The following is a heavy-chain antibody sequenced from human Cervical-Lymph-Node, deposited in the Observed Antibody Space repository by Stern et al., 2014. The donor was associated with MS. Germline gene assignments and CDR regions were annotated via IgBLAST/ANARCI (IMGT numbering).Heavy chain of an antibody. CDR2: IRGSGGSI. CDR1: GFTFNTYA. Sequence: EVQLVESGGDLVKAGGSLRLSCAASGFTFNTYAMTWVRQAPGKGLEWVSTIRGSGGSIYYADSVKGRVTISRAQCENTLYLRMLSLRAEYTAIYSCAKQYFDSSGYSYYYCMDVCCQGTTVTVSS. CDR3: AKQYFDSSGYSYYYCMDV. D-gene: IGHD3-22*01. V-gene: IGHV3-23*04. J-gene: IGHJ6*02.